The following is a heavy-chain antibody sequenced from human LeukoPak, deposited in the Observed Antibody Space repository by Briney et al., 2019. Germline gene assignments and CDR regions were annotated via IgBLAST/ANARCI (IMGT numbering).Heavy chain of an antibody. CDR2: IYYTET. CDR3: ATRKLGNDY. CDR1: GGSVSNYC. Sequence: SETLSLTCTVSGGSVSNYCWSWIRQSPGKGLEWIGYIYYTETSYNPSLKSRVTISADTSKNQSSLKLYSVTAADTAVYYCATRKLGNDYWGQGTLVAVSS. V-gene: IGHV4-59*02. J-gene: IGHJ4*02. D-gene: IGHD7-27*01.